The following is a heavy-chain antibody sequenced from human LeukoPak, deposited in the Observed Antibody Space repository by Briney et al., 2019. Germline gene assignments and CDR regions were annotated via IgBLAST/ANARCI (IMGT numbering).Heavy chain of an antibody. V-gene: IGHV4-59*01. D-gene: IGHD1-26*01. CDR2: IYYSGST. J-gene: IGHJ4*02. Sequence: SETLSLTCTVSGGSISSYYWSWIRQPPGKGLEWIGYIYYSGSTNYNPSLKSRVTISVDTSKNQFSLKLSSVTAADTAVYYCARDRGGKSGSYYPDFDYWGQGTLVTVSS. CDR1: GGSISSYY. CDR3: ARDRGGKSGSYYPDFDY.